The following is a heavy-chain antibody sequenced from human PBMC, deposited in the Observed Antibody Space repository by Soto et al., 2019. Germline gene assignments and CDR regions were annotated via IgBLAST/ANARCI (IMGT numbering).Heavy chain of an antibody. V-gene: IGHV3-13*01. Sequence: PGGSLRLSCAASGFTFSSYGMHWVRQVTGKGLEWVSYITTGDDTSYPDSVQGRFTISRENAKNSLYLQMNNLRAGDTAIYYCARVARDFGALDIWGQGTTVTVS. CDR3: ARVARDFGALDI. CDR1: GFTFSSYG. D-gene: IGHD3-16*01. J-gene: IGHJ3*02. CDR2: ITTGDDT.